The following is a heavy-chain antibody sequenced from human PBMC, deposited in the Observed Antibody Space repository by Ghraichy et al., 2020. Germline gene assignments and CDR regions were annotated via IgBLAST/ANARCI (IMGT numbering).Heavy chain of an antibody. Sequence: SETLSLTCTVSGGSISSSSYYWGWIRQPPGKGLEWIGSIYYSGSTYYNPSLKSRVTISVDTSKNQFSLKLSSVTAADTAVYYCASIAAPPGFWFDPWGQGTLVTVSS. D-gene: IGHD6-6*01. J-gene: IGHJ5*02. V-gene: IGHV4-39*01. CDR2: IYYSGST. CDR1: GGSISSSSYY. CDR3: ASIAAPPGFWFDP.